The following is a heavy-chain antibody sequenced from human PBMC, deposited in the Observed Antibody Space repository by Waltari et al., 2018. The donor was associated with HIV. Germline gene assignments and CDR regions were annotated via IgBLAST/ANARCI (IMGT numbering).Heavy chain of an antibody. CDR3: ARASDYYDSSGMALDFDL. CDR2: IYTSEST. CDR1: GGSISSYY. V-gene: IGHV4-4*07. Sequence: QVQLQESGPGLVKPSETLSLTCTVSGGSISSYYWSWIRQPAGKGLEWIGRIYTSESTNYNPSLKSRVTMSVDTSKNQFSLKLSSVTAADTAVYYCARASDYYDSSGMALDFDLWGRGTLVTVSS. D-gene: IGHD3-22*01. J-gene: IGHJ2*01.